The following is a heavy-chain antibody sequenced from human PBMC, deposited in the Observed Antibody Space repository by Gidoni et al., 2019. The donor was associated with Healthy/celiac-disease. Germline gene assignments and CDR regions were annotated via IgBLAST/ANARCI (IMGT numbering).Heavy chain of an antibody. V-gene: IGHV1-69*01. CDR3: ARDSSSAAECYYYYGMDV. CDR1: GGTFSSYA. Sequence: QVPLVQSGAALKKPGSSVKVSRTDSGGTFSSYAISWVRQAPGQGLEWMGGSIPIFGTANYAQNFQGRVTITADESTSTAYMGRSSLRSEDTAVYYCARDSSSAAECYYYYGMDVWGQGTTVTVSS. D-gene: IGHD6-6*01. CDR2: SIPIFGTA. J-gene: IGHJ6*02.